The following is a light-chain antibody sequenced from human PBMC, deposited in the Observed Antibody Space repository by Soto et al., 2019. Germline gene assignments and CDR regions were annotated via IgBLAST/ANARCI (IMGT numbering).Light chain of an antibody. V-gene: IGKV3D-20*02. CDR2: GAS. CDR3: QHRSKWPLT. J-gene: IGKJ4*01. CDR1: QSVSSSY. Sequence: EIVLTQSPGTLSLSPGERATLSCRASQSVSSSYLAWYQQKPGQAPRLLIYGASSRATGIPDRFSGSGSGTDFTLTISRLEPEDFAVYYCQHRSKWPLTFGGGTKVDIK.